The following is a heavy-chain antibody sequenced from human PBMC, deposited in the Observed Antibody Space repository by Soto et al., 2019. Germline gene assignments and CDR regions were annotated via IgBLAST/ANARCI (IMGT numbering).Heavy chain of an antibody. CDR1: GFTFSRFA. CDR3: TKGRPSLGGTGRGAMDV. J-gene: IGHJ6*02. D-gene: IGHD3-16*01. CDR2: ITGDGRNT. Sequence: EVQLLESGGGLGQPGESLRLSCAASGFTFSRFAMSRVRQAPGKGLEWVSGITGDGRNTYYANSMEGRFTVSRDNSKDTLYLQMNSLRADDTAVYYCTKGRPSLGGTGRGAMDVWGQGTTVTVSS. V-gene: IGHV3-23*01.